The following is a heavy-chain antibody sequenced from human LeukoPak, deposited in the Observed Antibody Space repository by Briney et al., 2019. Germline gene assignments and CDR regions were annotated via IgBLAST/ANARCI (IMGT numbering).Heavy chain of an antibody. CDR3: VREAFYFFDS. J-gene: IGHJ4*01. V-gene: IGHV3-7*01. CDR1: GFTFTNNF. CDR2: IKQDGSET. Sequence: PGGSLRLSCAASGFTFTNNFMSWVRQVPGKGLEWVANIKQDGSETTYADSVRGRFTIFRDDAKDSVYLQMNSLRAEDSATYYCVREAFYFFDSWGRGTLVTVSS.